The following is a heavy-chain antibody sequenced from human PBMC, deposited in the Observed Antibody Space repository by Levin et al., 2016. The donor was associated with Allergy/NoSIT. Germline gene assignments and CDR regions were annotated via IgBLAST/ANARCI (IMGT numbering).Heavy chain of an antibody. J-gene: IGHJ3*02. CDR2: ISSSGSTI. Sequence: WIRQPPGKGLEWVSYISSSGSTIYYADSVKGRFTISRDNAKNSLYLQMNSLRAEDTAVYYCASETRDGYNYISHAFDIWGQGTMVTVSS. D-gene: IGHD5-24*01. V-gene: IGHV3-48*03. CDR3: ASETRDGYNYISHAFDI.